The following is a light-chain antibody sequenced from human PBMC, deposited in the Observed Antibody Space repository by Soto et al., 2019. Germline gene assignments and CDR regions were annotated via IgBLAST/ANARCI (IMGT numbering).Light chain of an antibody. CDR1: QSVSSD. Sequence: EIVMTQTQDTLSVSPGERATLSWWASQSVSSDLAWYQQKPGRAPRLLIYGASARATGIPARFSGSGSGTEFTLTISSLQSEDFAFYCCHQYNNWPSTFGQGTRLEI. CDR2: GAS. CDR3: HQYNNWPST. V-gene: IGKV3-15*01. J-gene: IGKJ5*01.